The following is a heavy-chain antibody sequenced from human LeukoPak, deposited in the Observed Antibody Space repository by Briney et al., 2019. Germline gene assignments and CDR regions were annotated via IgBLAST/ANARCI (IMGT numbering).Heavy chain of an antibody. V-gene: IGHV3-21*01. CDR3: ARGYCSSTSCYHAFDI. CDR2: ISSSSSYI. Sequence: TGGSLRLSCAASGFTFSSYSMNWVRQAPGKGLEWVSSISSSSSYIYYADSVKGRFTISRDNAKNSLYLQMNSLRAEDTAVYYCARGYCSSTSCYHAFDIWGRGTMVTVSS. D-gene: IGHD2-2*01. J-gene: IGHJ3*02. CDR1: GFTFSSYS.